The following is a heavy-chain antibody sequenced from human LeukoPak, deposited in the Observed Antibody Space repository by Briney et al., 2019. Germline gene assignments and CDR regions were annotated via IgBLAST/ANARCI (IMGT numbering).Heavy chain of an antibody. CDR1: GYSFTSYW. V-gene: IGHV5-51*01. D-gene: IGHD5-12*01. J-gene: IGHJ4*02. Sequence: GESLKISCKGSGYSFTSYWIGWVRQMPGEGLEWMGIIYPGDSDTRYSPSFQGQVTVSADKSINIVYLQWSSLKASDTAIYYCARHGVANDYLVDYWGQGTLVTVSS. CDR2: IYPGDSDT. CDR3: ARHGVANDYLVDY.